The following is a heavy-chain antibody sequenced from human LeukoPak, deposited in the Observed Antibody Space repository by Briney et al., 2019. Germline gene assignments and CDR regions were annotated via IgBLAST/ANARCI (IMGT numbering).Heavy chain of an antibody. CDR3: ARDFAGDRDY. J-gene: IGHJ4*02. Sequence: GGSLRLSCAASGFIFRNYWMHWVRQAPGKGLVWVARNNPNGITTTYTDSVKGRFTISRDNAKNTLYLQMNSLRAEDTAVYYCARDFAGDRDYWGQGTLVTVSS. CDR2: NNPNGITT. V-gene: IGHV3-74*01. D-gene: IGHD4-17*01. CDR1: GFIFRNYW.